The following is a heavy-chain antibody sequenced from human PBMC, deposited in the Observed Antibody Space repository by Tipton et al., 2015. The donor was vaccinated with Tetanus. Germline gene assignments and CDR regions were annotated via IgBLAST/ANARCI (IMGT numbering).Heavy chain of an antibody. J-gene: IGHJ4*02. CDR2: VSSSGNS. CDR3: ARGWSECSSWSCSPFDS. V-gene: IGHV4-4*07. CDR1: GGSVSSYY. Sequence: TLSLTCTVSGGSVSSYYWTWFRQPPGKRLEWIGFVSSSGNSNYSPSLTGPVSMSLDTSKQQFSLSLTSATAADTAVYYCARGWSECSSWSCSPFDSWGQGTLFTVSS. D-gene: IGHD2-2*01.